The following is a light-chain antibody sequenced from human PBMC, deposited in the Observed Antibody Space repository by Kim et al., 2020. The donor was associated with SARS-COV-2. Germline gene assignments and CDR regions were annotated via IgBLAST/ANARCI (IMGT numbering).Light chain of an antibody. CDR2: AAS. Sequence: ALWGNRVTITCLASQGISNYLAWYQKKPGKGPKLLIYAASALRSGVPSRFSGSGSGTDFTHTITSLQPEDVSVYYCQQCKGAPWTFGHGTKVDIK. CDR3: QQCKGAPWT. CDR1: QGISNY. J-gene: IGKJ1*01. V-gene: IGKV1-27*01.